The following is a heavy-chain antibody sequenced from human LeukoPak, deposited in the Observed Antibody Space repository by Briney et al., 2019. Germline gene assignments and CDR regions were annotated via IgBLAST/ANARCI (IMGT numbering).Heavy chain of an antibody. Sequence: PGGSLRLSCAASGFTFSSYDMSWVCQAPGKGLEWVSSITSSSSYIYYADSVKGRFTISRDNAKSSLYLQMNSLRDEDTAVYYCARDPYSGNYGDYYYYYMDVWGKGTTVTISS. CDR2: ITSSSSYI. CDR3: ARDPYSGNYGDYYYYYMDV. CDR1: GFTFSSYD. V-gene: IGHV3-21*01. D-gene: IGHD1-26*01. J-gene: IGHJ6*03.